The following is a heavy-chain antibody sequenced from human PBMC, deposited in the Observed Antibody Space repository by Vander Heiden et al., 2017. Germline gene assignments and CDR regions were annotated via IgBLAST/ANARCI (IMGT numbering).Heavy chain of an antibody. J-gene: IGHJ4*02. Sequence: QVQLVESGGGLVQPGRSLRLSCAGSGFTFSGYAMHWVRQAPGKGLEWVAVISYDGSNKYYADSVKGRFTISRDNSKNTHYLQMNSLRAEDTAVYYCAKYPCRTTTCYEGIDYWGQGTLV. D-gene: IGHD2-2*01. CDR3: AKYPCRTTTCYEGIDY. V-gene: IGHV3-30-3*02. CDR2: ISYDGSNK. CDR1: GFTFSGYA.